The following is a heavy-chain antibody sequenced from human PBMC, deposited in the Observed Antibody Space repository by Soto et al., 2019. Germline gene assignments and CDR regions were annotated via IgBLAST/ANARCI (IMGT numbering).Heavy chain of an antibody. J-gene: IGHJ4*02. CDR1: GFTFSSYW. CDR2: IKQDGSEK. V-gene: IGHV3-7*01. D-gene: IGHD4-17*01. Sequence: GGSLRLSCAASGFTFSSYWMTWVRQAPGKGLEWVANIKQDGSEKYYVDSVKGRFTISRDNAKNSLYLQMNSLRVEDTAVYYCVRKTGGDYVYWGQGTPVTVSS. CDR3: VRKTGGDYVY.